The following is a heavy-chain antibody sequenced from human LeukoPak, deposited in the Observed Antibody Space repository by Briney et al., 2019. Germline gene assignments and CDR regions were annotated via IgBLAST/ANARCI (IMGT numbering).Heavy chain of an antibody. D-gene: IGHD3-10*01. Sequence: GGSLRLSCAASGFTFSSYSMNWVRQAPGKGLEWVSSISSSSSYIYYADSVKGRFTISRDNAKNSLYLQMNSLRAEDTAVYYCARETYYYGSGIIDYWGQGALVTVSS. CDR1: GFTFSSYS. V-gene: IGHV3-21*01. CDR2: ISSSSSYI. CDR3: ARETYYYGSGIIDY. J-gene: IGHJ4*02.